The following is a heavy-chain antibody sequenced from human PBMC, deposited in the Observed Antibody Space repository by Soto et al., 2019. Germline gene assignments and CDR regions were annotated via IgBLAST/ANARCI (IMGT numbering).Heavy chain of an antibody. CDR2: ISYDGSNK. D-gene: IGHD3-10*01. CDR1: GFTFSSYG. Sequence: QVQLVESGGGVVQPGRSLRLSCAASGFTFSSYGMHWVRQAPGKGLEWVAVISYDGSNKYYADSVKGRFTISRDNSKNTLYLQMNSLRAEDTAVYYCAKTGTGGGWAFDIWGQGTMVTVSS. CDR3: AKTGTGGGWAFDI. V-gene: IGHV3-30*18. J-gene: IGHJ3*02.